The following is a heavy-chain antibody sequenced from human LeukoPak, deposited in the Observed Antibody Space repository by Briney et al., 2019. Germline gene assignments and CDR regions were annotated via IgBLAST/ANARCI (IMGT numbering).Heavy chain of an antibody. V-gene: IGHV1-8*01. CDR3: ARRVVVPAAYYYGMDV. J-gene: IGHJ6*02. CDR2: MNPNSGNT. CDR1: GYTFTSYD. D-gene: IGHD2-2*01. Sequence: ASVKVSCKASGYTFTSYDINWVRQATGQGLEWMGWMNPNSGNTGYAQKFQGRVTMTRNTSISTAYMELSSLRSEDTAVYYCARRVVVPAAYYYGMDVWGQGTTVTVSS.